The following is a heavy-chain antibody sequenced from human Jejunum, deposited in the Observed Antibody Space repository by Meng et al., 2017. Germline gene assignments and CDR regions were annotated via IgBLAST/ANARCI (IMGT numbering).Heavy chain of an antibody. CDR2: IYYSGGT. CDR1: GGSVSSAAYY. V-gene: IGHV4-61*08. D-gene: IGHD6-6*01. CDR3: AHSSSSSSFGFDY. Sequence: VEVPEEGPGLGRPSETLSLPCTVSGGSVSSAAYYWNWIRQPPGKGLEWIGYIYYSGGTTYSPSLNSRVTISIDTAKNQVSLKVSSVTAADTAVYYCAHSSSSSSFGFDYWGQGTLVTVSS. J-gene: IGHJ4*02.